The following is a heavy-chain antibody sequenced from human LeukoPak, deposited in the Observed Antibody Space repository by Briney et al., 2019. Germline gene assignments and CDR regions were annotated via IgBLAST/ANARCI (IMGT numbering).Heavy chain of an antibody. Sequence: ASVKVSCKASGYTFISHGISWVRQAPGQGLEWMGWISAYNGNTNYAQKPQGRVTMTTDTSTSTAYMDLRSLRSDDTAVYYCARDDYGDPHYFDYWGQGTLVTVSS. J-gene: IGHJ4*02. V-gene: IGHV1-18*01. D-gene: IGHD4-17*01. CDR2: ISAYNGNT. CDR3: ARDDYGDPHYFDY. CDR1: GYTFISHG.